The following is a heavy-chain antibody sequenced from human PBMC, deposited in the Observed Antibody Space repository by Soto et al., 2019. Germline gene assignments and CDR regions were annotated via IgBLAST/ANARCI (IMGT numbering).Heavy chain of an antibody. CDR2: IWYDGSNK. Sequence: QVQLVESGGGVVQPGKSLRLSCAASGFSFSSYGMHWVRQAPGKGLEWVAVIWYDGSNKNYADSVKGRFTISRDNSTNTLYLQMNSLRAEDTAVYYCARDRGDYGDYVVGYWGQGTLVTVSS. J-gene: IGHJ4*02. CDR1: GFSFSSYG. V-gene: IGHV3-33*01. CDR3: ARDRGDYGDYVVGY. D-gene: IGHD4-17*01.